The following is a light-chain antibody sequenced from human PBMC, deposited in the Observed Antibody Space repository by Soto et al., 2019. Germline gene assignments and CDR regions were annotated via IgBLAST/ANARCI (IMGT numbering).Light chain of an antibody. Sequence: EIVMTQSPATLSVSPGASATLSCRASQSVSTNLAWYQQKPGQVPRVLINGASTRATEIPARFSGSGSGTEFTPTIDSLQSEDFAVYYCQQYNNWPRTVGQGTKVDSK. CDR2: GAS. J-gene: IGKJ1*01. V-gene: IGKV3-15*01. CDR3: QQYNNWPRT. CDR1: QSVSTN.